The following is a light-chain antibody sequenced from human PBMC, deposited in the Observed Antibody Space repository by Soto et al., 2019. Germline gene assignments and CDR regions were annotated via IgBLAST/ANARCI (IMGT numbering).Light chain of an antibody. J-gene: IGKJ2*01. Sequence: EIVLTQSPGTLSLSPGERATLSCRASQSVSSSYLAWYQQKPGQAPRLLIFGASGRATAIPDRFSGSGSGTDFTLTISRLEPEDFAMYYCQQYGSSPMYTFGQGTKLEIK. CDR3: QQYGSSPMYT. V-gene: IGKV3-20*01. CDR1: QSVSSSY. CDR2: GAS.